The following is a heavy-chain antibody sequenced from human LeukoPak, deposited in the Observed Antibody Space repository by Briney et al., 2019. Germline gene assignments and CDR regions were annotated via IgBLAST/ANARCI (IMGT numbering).Heavy chain of an antibody. V-gene: IGHV3-15*01. Sequence: GRSLRLSCAASGFSFRTSGMHWVRQAPGKGLEWVGRIKSKTDGGTTDYAAPVKGRFTISRDDSKNTLYLQMNSLKTEDTAVYYCTTDCVGATDFDYWGQGTLVTVSS. D-gene: IGHD1-26*01. CDR3: TTDCVGATDFDY. J-gene: IGHJ4*02. CDR1: GFSFRTSG. CDR2: IKSKTDGGTT.